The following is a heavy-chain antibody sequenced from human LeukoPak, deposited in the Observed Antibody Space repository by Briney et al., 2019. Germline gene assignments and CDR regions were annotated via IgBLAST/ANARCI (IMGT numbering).Heavy chain of an antibody. Sequence: GGSLRLSCAASGFTFSSYEMNWVRQAPGKGLGWVSYISSSGSTIYYADSVKGRFTIFRDNAKNSLYLQMNSLRAEDTAVYFCTRGGYCSSTSCYKNGMDVWGKGTTVTVSS. CDR1: GFTFSSYE. CDR2: ISSSGSTI. CDR3: TRGGYCSSTSCYKNGMDV. J-gene: IGHJ6*04. V-gene: IGHV3-48*03. D-gene: IGHD2-2*02.